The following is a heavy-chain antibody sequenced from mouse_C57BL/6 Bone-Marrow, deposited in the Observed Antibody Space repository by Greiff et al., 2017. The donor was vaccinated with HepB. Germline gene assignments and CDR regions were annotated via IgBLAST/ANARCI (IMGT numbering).Heavy chain of an antibody. V-gene: IGHV14-4*01. D-gene: IGHD1-1*01. J-gene: IGHJ2*01. CDR2: IDPENGDT. CDR1: GFNIKDDY. Sequence: VQLQQSGAELVRPGASVKLSCTASGFNIKDDYMHWVKQRPEQGLEWIGWIDPENGDTEYASKFQGKATITADTSSNTAYLQLSSLRSEDTAVYYCTLTTVVATPFDYWGQGTTLTVSS. CDR3: TLTTVVATPFDY.